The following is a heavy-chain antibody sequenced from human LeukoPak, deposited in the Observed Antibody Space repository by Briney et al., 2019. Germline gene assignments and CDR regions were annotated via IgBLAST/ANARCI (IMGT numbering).Heavy chain of an antibody. V-gene: IGHV1-69*13. CDR2: IIPIFGTA. D-gene: IGHD5-18*01. CDR3: AREIQLWGESYFDY. CDR1: GYTFTSYG. J-gene: IGHJ4*02. Sequence: EASVKVSCKASGYTFTSYGISWVRQAPGQGLEWMGGIIPIFGTANYAQKFQGRVTITADESTSTAYMELSSLRSEDTAVYYCAREIQLWGESYFDYWGQGTLVTVSS.